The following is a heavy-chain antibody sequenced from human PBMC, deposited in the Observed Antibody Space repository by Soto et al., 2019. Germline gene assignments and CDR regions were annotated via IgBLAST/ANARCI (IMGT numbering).Heavy chain of an antibody. CDR1: GYTFSDYY. CDR3: AREPATAKPEGVDF. J-gene: IGHJ4*01. Sequence: DSVKVSCTASGYTFSDYYIHWVRQAPGQGLEWMGWINPNSGGTKYAPKFQGGVTMTRNTSITTAYMELSRLRSGDTAVYYCAREPATAKPEGVDFWGHGTLVTVSS. D-gene: IGHD1-1*01. CDR2: INPNSGGT. V-gene: IGHV1-2*02.